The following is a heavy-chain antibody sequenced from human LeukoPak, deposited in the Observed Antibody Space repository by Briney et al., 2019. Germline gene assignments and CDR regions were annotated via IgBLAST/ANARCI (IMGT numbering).Heavy chain of an antibody. CDR3: ARDGSTVTNYYFDY. V-gene: IGHV3-21*01. CDR2: ISSSSGYI. Sequence: PGGSLRLSCAASGFTFSSYSMNWVRQAPGRGLEWVSSISSSSGYIYYADSVKGRFTISRDNAKNSLYLQMNSLRAEDTAVYYCARDGSTVTNYYFDYWGQGTLVTVSS. CDR1: GFTFSSYS. D-gene: IGHD4-17*01. J-gene: IGHJ4*02.